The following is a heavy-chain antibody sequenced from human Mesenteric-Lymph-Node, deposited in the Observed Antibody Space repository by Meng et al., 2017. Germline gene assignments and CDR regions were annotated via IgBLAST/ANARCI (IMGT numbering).Heavy chain of an antibody. CDR1: GGSISSNNW. Sequence: QVQLQESGPGLVKPSGTLSLSCTVSGGSISSNNWWSWVRQPPGKGLEWIGEIHHSGSTSYKPSLRSRVTTSVDKSKNQFSLKLTSVTAADTAIYDCAKEKDGSLVYWGQGTLVTVSS. V-gene: IGHV4-4*02. D-gene: IGHD3-16*02. CDR2: IHHSGST. CDR3: AKEKDGSLVY. J-gene: IGHJ4*02.